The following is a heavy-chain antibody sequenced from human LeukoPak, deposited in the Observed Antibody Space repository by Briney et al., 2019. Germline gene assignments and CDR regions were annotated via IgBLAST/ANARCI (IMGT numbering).Heavy chain of an antibody. Sequence: GGSLRLSCAATGFTLSDYMSWICQAPGKGLEWVSYSSSSGTTIYYADSVKGRFAISRDNAKNSLYLQMNSLRAEDTAVYYCARRRDFIDYWGQGTLVTVSS. CDR2: SSSSGTTI. J-gene: IGHJ4*02. CDR3: ARRRDFIDY. CDR1: GFTLSDY. V-gene: IGHV3-11*01. D-gene: IGHD3/OR15-3a*01.